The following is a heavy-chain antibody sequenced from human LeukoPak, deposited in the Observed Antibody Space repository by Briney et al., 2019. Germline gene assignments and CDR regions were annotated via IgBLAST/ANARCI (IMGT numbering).Heavy chain of an antibody. CDR1: GFTFSSYS. V-gene: IGHV3-21*01. J-gene: IGHJ5*02. Sequence: GGSLRLSCAASGFTFSSYSMNWVRQAPGKGLEWVSSISSSSSYIYYADSVKGRFTISRDNAKYSLYLQMNSLRAEDTAVYYCAGDRKRWLPPRAHWFAPWGQGTLVTVSS. CDR2: ISSSSSYI. D-gene: IGHD5-24*01. CDR3: AGDRKRWLPPRAHWFAP.